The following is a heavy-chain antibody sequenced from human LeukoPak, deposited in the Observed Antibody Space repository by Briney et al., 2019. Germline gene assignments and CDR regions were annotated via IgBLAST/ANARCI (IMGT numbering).Heavy chain of an antibody. CDR3: ASEYSSSWYGWFDP. J-gene: IGHJ5*02. CDR2: ISGSGGST. Sequence: GGSLRLSCAASGFTFSSYAMSWVRQAPGKGLEWVSAISGSGGSTYYADSVKGWFTISRDNSKNTLYLQMNSLRAEDTAVYYCASEYSSSWYGWFDPWGQGTLVTVSS. CDR1: GFTFSSYA. D-gene: IGHD6-13*01. V-gene: IGHV3-23*01.